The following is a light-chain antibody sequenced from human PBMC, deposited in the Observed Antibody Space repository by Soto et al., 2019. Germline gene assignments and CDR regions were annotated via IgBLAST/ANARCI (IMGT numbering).Light chain of an antibody. CDR2: DAS. Sequence: EIVLTQSPATLSSSPGERATLSCRASQSVSSYLAWYQQKPGQAPRLLIYDASNRATGIPARFSASGSGTDFTLTISDVQPEDFALYYCHQRQSWPRTFGQGTKVDIK. CDR1: QSVSSY. CDR3: HQRQSWPRT. J-gene: IGKJ1*01. V-gene: IGKV3-11*01.